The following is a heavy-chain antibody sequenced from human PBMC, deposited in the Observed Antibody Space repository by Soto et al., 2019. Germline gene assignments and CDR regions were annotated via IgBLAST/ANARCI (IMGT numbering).Heavy chain of an antibody. CDR2: ISYSGTT. J-gene: IGHJ4*02. D-gene: IGHD4-17*01. V-gene: IGHV4-30-4*01. Sequence: SETLSLTCTVSGGSISSGNYYWSWIRKPPGKGLEWIGFISYSGTTRYSASLRSRVSISVDTSKNQFSLDLSSVTAADTAVYYCATMGTPVTGLYYFDYWGQGTLVTVS. CDR1: GGSISSGNYY. CDR3: ATMGTPVTGLYYFDY.